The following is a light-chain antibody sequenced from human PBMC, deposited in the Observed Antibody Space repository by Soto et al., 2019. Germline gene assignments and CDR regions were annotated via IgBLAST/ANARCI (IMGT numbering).Light chain of an antibody. J-gene: IGKJ4*01. CDR3: QQYNKLPLT. CDR2: GAS. V-gene: IGKV1-33*01. CDR1: QDINSY. Sequence: DIQMTQSPSSLAASVGDRVTITCQASQDINSYLNWYQQKPGKAPKLLIYGASNLKTGVPSRFSGSGSGTDFSFTISSLQPEDFAAYYCQQYNKLPLTFGGGSKVEIK.